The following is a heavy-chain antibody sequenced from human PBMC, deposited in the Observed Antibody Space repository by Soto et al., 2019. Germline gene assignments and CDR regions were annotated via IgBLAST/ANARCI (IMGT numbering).Heavy chain of an antibody. V-gene: IGHV4-30-4*01. CDR2: IYYSGST. D-gene: IGHD3-10*01. CDR3: ARASWFGELLFPWFDP. CDR1: GGSISSGDYY. J-gene: IGHJ5*02. Sequence: TSETLSLTCTVSGGSISSGDYYWSWIRQPPGKGLEWIGYIYYSGSTYYNPSLKSRVTISVDTSKNQFSLELSSVTAADTAVYYCARASWFGELLFPWFDPWGQGTLVTVSS.